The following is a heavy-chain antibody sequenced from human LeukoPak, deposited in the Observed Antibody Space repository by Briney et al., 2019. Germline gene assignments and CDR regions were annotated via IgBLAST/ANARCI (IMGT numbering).Heavy chain of an antibody. J-gene: IGHJ6*03. V-gene: IGHV3-23*01. CDR1: GFTFSSYA. Sequence: YPGGSLRLSCAASGFTFSSYAMNWVRQAPGRGLEWVSGFSGSGGTTYYADSVKGRFTISRDNSKNTLYLQMNSLRAEDTAVYYCANGNRCTSPNCLGYYYFYMDVWGKGTTVTLSS. CDR3: ANGNRCTSPNCLGYYYFYMDV. D-gene: IGHD2-8*01. CDR2: FSGSGGTT.